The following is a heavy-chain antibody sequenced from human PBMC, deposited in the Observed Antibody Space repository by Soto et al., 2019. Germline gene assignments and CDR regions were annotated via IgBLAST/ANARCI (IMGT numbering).Heavy chain of an antibody. CDR1: GFTFSSYA. Sequence: GGSLRLSCAASGFTFSSYAMSWVRQAPGKGLEWVSAISGSGGSTYYADSVEGRFTISRDNSKNTLYLQMNSLRAEDTAVYYCAKATEEGRAFDIWGQGTMVTVSS. V-gene: IGHV3-23*01. CDR3: AKATEEGRAFDI. CDR2: ISGSGGST. J-gene: IGHJ3*02.